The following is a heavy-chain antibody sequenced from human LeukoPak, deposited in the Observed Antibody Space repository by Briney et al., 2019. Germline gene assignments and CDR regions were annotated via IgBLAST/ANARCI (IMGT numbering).Heavy chain of an antibody. J-gene: IGHJ4*02. CDR2: MYTSGSS. D-gene: IGHD4-17*01. V-gene: IGHV4-4*07. CDR1: GGSISSYY. Sequence: PSETLSLTCTVSGGSISSYYYSWLRQPAGKGLEWIGRMYTSGSSNYNPSLKSRLTMSVDTSKNQFSLKLSSVTAADTAVYYCARENDYGDYVDYWGQGTLVTVSS. CDR3: ARENDYGDYVDY.